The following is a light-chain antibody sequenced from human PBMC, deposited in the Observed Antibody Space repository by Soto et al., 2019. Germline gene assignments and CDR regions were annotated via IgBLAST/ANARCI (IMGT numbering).Light chain of an antibody. J-gene: IGLJ3*02. Sequence: QSALTQPASVSGSPGQSITISCTGTSSDVGAYNYVSWYQQHPGKAPKLLIYTNDQRPSGVPDRFSASKSGTSASLAISGLRSEDEADYRCSTWDDSLNGRVFGGGTKLTVL. CDR1: SSDVGAYNY. CDR3: STWDDSLNGRV. V-gene: IGLV1-47*01. CDR2: TND.